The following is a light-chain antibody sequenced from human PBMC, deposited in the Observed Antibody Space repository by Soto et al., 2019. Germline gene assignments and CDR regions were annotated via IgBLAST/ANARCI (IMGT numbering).Light chain of an antibody. CDR1: QSVSSSSY. CDR2: GAY. V-gene: IGKV3-20*01. Sequence: EIVLTQSPGTLSLSPGERATLSCRASQSVSSSSYLSWYQQKPGQAPRLLIYGAYNRATGVPDRFSGSGSGTDFTLTISRLEPEDFAIYYCQQYVSSPRGFTFGPGTKVDIK. J-gene: IGKJ3*01. CDR3: QQYVSSPRGFT.